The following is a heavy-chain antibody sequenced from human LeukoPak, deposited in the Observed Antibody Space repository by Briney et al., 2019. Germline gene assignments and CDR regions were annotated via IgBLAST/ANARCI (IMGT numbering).Heavy chain of an antibody. J-gene: IGHJ5*02. CDR1: GFTFSSYS. CDR2: ISSSSSYI. D-gene: IGHD3-10*01. Sequence: GGSLRLSCAASGFTFSSYSMNWVRQAPGKGLEWVSSISSSSSYIYYADSVKGRFTISRDNAENSLYLQMNSLRVEDTALYYCAGGYGSGSYSAWGQGTLVTVSS. CDR3: AGGYGSGSYSA. V-gene: IGHV3-21*04.